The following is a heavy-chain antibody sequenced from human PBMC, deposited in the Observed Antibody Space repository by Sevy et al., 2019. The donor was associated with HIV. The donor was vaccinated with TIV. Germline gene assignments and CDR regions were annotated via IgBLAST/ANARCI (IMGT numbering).Heavy chain of an antibody. Sequence: GGSLRLSCAASGFIFSDYTLHWVRQAPGTGLEWVAVISYDGSFTYYSDSVEGRFTISRDNSKNTLFLQMNSLRHEYTAVYYCARSQSSSWHYIDYWGQGTLVTVSS. CDR1: GFIFSDYT. J-gene: IGHJ4*02. CDR3: ARSQSSSWHYIDY. D-gene: IGHD6-13*01. V-gene: IGHV3-30*04. CDR2: ISYDGSFT.